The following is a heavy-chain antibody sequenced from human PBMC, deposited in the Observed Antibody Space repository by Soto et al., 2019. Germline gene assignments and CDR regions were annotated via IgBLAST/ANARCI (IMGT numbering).Heavy chain of an antibody. J-gene: IGHJ4*02. CDR2: IKSKTDGGIT. CDR3: TTPYGSGSYYIFDS. D-gene: IGHD3-10*01. V-gene: IGHV3-15*07. Sequence: GGSLRLSCAASGFTFSNAWMNWVRQAPGKGLEWVGRIKSKTDGGITDYAAPVKGRFTISRDDSKNTLYLQMNSLKAEDTAVYYCTTPYGSGSYYIFDSWGQGTLVTVSS. CDR1: GFTFSNAW.